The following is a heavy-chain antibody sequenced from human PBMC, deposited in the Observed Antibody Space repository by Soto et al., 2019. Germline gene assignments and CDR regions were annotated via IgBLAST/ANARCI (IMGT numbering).Heavy chain of an antibody. J-gene: IGHJ6*03. CDR3: AGTTSHHWLYMDG. D-gene: IGHD1-7*01. CDR1: GDSVSSNSAA. V-gene: IGHV6-1*01. Sequence: PSQTLSLTCVISGDSVSSNSAAWNWIRLSPSRGLEWLARTYYRSRWYNDYAVSVRSRITVNPDTSKNQFSLQLTSVTPEDTAVYYCAGTTSHHWLYMDGWGKGATVTVSS. CDR2: TYYRSRWYN.